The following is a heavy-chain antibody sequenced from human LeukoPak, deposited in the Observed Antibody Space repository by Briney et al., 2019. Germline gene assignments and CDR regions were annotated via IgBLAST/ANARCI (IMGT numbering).Heavy chain of an antibody. V-gene: IGHV3-30*18. D-gene: IGHD2-2*01. J-gene: IGHJ4*02. CDR2: ISYDESRK. CDR3: AKDQVSPSF. Sequence: GGSLRLSCAASGFTFSVYGMHWVRQAPGKGREWVAVISYDESRKYYADSVKARFTISRDNSKNTLYLQMNSLRTEDTAVYYWAKDQVSPSFWGQGTLVTVSS. CDR1: GFTFSVYG.